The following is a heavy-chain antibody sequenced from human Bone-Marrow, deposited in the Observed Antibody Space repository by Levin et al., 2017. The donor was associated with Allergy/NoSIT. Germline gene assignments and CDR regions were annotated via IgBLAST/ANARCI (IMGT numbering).Heavy chain of an antibody. D-gene: IGHD2-15*01. J-gene: IGHJ4*02. CDR1: GYTFTSYY. CDR2: INPSGGST. V-gene: IGHV1-46*01. CDR3: ARDGLVVVAATGTPYFDY. Sequence: GASVKVSCKASGYTFTSYYMHWVRQAPGQGLEWMGIINPSGGSTSYAQKFQGRVTMTRDTSTSTVYMELSSLRSEDTAVYYCARDGLVVVAATGTPYFDYWGQGTLVTVSS.